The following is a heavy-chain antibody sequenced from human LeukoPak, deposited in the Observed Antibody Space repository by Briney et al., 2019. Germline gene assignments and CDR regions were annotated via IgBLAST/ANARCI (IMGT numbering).Heavy chain of an antibody. D-gene: IGHD6-6*01. CDR2: IQSKTDGGTT. V-gene: IGHV3-15*01. CDR1: GFTFSDAW. Sequence: GGSLRLSCAASGFTFSDAWMTWVRQAPGKGLECVGFIQSKTDGGTTDSAAPVKGRFTVSRDDSKNTLYLQMNSLKTEDTAVYYCTTWSSQFDYWGQGTLVTVYS. J-gene: IGHJ4*02. CDR3: TTWSSQFDY.